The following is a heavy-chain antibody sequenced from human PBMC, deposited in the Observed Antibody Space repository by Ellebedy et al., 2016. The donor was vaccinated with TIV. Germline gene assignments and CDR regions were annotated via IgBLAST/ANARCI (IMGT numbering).Heavy chain of an antibody. CDR3: ARARGEGSYYYGMDV. D-gene: IGHD2-15*01. V-gene: IGHV3-13*04. CDR1: GFTFSSYD. Sequence: GESLKISXAASGFTFSSYDMHWVRQATGKGLEWVSAIGTAGDTYYPGSVKGRFTISRENAKNSLYLQMNSLRAGDTAVYYCARARGEGSYYYGMDVWGQGTTVTVSS. CDR2: IGTAGDT. J-gene: IGHJ6*02.